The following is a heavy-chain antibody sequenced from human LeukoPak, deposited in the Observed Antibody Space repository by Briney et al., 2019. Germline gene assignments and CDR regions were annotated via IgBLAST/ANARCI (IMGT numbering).Heavy chain of an antibody. D-gene: IGHD3-3*01. Sequence: SVKVSCKASGDSLRRGAVSWVRQAPGQGPEWMGRISPVLGTPEYADMFQGRVTIAADKSTNTVFMELRSLKFEDTAVYYCASAKGFVGHFDSWGQGTLVTVSS. CDR3: ASAKGFVGHFDS. CDR2: ISPVLGTP. CDR1: GDSLRRGA. J-gene: IGHJ4*02. V-gene: IGHV1-69*04.